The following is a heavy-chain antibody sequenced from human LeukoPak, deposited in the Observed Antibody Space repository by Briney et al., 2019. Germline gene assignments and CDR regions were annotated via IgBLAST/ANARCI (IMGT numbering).Heavy chain of an antibody. CDR2: INPSGGST. V-gene: IGHV1-46*01. J-gene: IGHJ4*02. D-gene: IGHD3-3*01. CDR3: ARSRLWSGYYRYYFDY. CDR1: GYTFTSYY. Sequence: AASVKVSCKASGYTFTSYYMHWVRQAPGQGLEWMGIINPSGGSTSYAQKFQGRVTMTRDTPTSTVYMELSSLRSEDTAVYYCARSRLWSGYYRYYFDYWGQGTLVTVSS.